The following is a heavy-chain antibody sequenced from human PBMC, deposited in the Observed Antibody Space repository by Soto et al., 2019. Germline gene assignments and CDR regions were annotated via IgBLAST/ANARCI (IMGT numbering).Heavy chain of an antibody. V-gene: IGHV3-53*01. Sequence: EVQLVESGGGLIQPGGSLRLSCAASGFTVSSNYMSWVRQAPGKGLEWVSVIYSGGSTYYADSSKGRFTISRDNSKNTLYLQMNSLRAEDTAVYYCARDFIAARGGMDVWGQGTTVTVSS. CDR1: GFTVSSNY. CDR3: ARDFIAARGGMDV. J-gene: IGHJ6*02. CDR2: IYSGGST. D-gene: IGHD6-6*01.